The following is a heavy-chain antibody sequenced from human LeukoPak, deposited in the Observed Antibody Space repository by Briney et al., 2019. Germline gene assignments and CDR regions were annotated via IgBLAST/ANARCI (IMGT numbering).Heavy chain of an antibody. V-gene: IGHV1-18*01. CDR3: ARSPGPYYYYGMDV. CDR2: ISAYNGNT. J-gene: IGHJ6*02. Sequence: ASVKVSCKASGYTFTSYGISWVRQAPGQGLEWMGWISAYNGNTNYAQKLQGRVTMTTDTFTSTAYMELRSLRSDDTAVYYCARSPGPYYYYGMDVWGQGTTVTVSS. CDR1: GYTFTSYG.